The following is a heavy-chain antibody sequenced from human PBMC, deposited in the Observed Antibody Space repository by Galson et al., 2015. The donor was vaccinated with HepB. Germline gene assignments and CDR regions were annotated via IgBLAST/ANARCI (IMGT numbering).Heavy chain of an antibody. CDR1: GFTFSSYA. J-gene: IGHJ6*02. CDR2: ISGSGGST. V-gene: IGHV3-23*01. CDR3: AKLQRRIYDYYYYGMDV. D-gene: IGHD3-10*01. Sequence: SLRLSCAASGFTFSSYAMSWVRQAPGKGLEWVSAISGSGGSTYYADSVKGRFTISRDNSKNTLYLQMNSLRAEDTAVYYCAKLQRRIYDYYYYGMDVWGQGTTVTVSS.